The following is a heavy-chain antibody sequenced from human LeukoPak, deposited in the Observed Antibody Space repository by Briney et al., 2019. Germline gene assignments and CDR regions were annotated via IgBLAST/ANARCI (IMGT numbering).Heavy chain of an antibody. Sequence: GGSLRLSCAASGFTFDDYAVHWVRQAPGKGLEWVSGISWNSGSIGYADSVKGRFTISRDNAKNSLYLQMNSLRAEDTALYYCAKDLGTDSSGWTYYFDYWGQGTLVTVSS. J-gene: IGHJ4*02. V-gene: IGHV3-9*01. CDR2: ISWNSGSI. D-gene: IGHD6-19*01. CDR1: GFTFDDYA. CDR3: AKDLGTDSSGWTYYFDY.